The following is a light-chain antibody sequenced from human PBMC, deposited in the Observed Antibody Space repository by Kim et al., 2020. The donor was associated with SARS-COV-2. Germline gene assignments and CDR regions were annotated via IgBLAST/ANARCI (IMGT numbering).Light chain of an antibody. CDR2: QDT. Sequence: SYELTQPPSVPVSPGQTASITCSGDQLGDKYTSWYQQKPGQSPVLVIYQDTKRPSGIPERFSGSNSGNTATLTISGTQAMDEADYYFQMWDSNTCVFGGGTQLTVL. CDR3: QMWDSNTCV. CDR1: QLGDKY. V-gene: IGLV3-1*01. J-gene: IGLJ2*01.